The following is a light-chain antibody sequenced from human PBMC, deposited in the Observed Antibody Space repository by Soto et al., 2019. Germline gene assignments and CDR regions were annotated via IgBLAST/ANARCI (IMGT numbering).Light chain of an antibody. V-gene: IGKV1-33*01. CDR2: DAS. CDR1: QDISNY. CDR3: QQSDRLPIT. Sequence: DIQMTQSPSSLSASVGDRVTITCRASQDISNYLNWYQQRPGKAPKLLIYDASNLERGVPSRFSGTRSGTHFTFAITSLQPEDVATNYCQQSDRLPITFGQGTRLEI. J-gene: IGKJ5*01.